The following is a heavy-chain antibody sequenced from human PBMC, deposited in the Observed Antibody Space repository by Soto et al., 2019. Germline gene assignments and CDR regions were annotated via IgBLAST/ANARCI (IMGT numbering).Heavy chain of an antibody. CDR1: GFTFSSYS. CDR3: ARDHVSSTSSHYYYYGMDV. J-gene: IGHJ6*02. Sequence: PGGSLRLSCAASGFTFSSYSMNWVRQAPGKGLEWVSSISSSSSYIYYTDSVKGRFTISRDNAKNSLYLQMNSLRAEDTAVYYCARDHVSSTSSHYYYYGMDVWGQGTTVTVSS. D-gene: IGHD2-2*01. CDR2: ISSSSSYI. V-gene: IGHV3-21*01.